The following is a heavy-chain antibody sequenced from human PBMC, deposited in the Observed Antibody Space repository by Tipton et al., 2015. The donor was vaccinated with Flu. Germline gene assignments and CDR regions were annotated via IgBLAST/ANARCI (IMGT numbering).Heavy chain of an antibody. CDR2: IYYSGST. CDR3: AGSMYYYDSSVYT. CDR1: GGSIGSYY. J-gene: IGHJ4*02. D-gene: IGHD3-22*01. Sequence: TLSLTCTVSGGSIGSYYWSWIRQPPGKGLEWIGYIYYSGSTNYNPSLKSRVTISVDTSKNQFSLKLSSVTAADTAVYYCAGSMYYYDSSVYTGGQGTLVTVSS. V-gene: IGHV4-59*01.